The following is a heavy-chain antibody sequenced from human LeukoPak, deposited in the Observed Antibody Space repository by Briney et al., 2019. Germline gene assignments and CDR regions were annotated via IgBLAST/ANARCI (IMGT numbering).Heavy chain of an antibody. D-gene: IGHD1-7*01. J-gene: IGHJ5*02. CDR3: ARDGYWNYSYWFDP. Sequence: GGSLRLSRAASGFTFSSYGMHWVRQAPGEGLEWVAFIRYDGSNKYYADSVKGRFTISRDNSKNTLYLQMNSLRAEDTAVYYCARDGYWNYSYWFDPWGQGTLVTVSS. CDR1: GFTFSSYG. CDR2: IRYDGSNK. V-gene: IGHV3-30*02.